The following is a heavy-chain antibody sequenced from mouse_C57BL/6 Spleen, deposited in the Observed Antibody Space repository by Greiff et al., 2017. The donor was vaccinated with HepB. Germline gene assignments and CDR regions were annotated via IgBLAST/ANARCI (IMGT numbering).Heavy chain of an antibody. CDR3: ARREDCYGSSAGYFDV. J-gene: IGHJ1*03. CDR1: GYTFTSYW. CDR2: INPSSGYT. V-gene: IGHV1-7*01. D-gene: IGHD1-1*01. Sequence: QVQLQQSGAELAKPGASVKLSCKASGYTFTSYWMHWVKQSPGQGLEWIGYINPSSGYTKYNQKFKDKATLTADKSSTTAYMQRSSLTYEDSAVYYCARREDCYGSSAGYFDVWGTGTTVTVSS.